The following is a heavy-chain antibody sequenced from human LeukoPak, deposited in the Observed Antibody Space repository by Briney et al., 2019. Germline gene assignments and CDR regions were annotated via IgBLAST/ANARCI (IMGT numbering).Heavy chain of an antibody. Sequence: GGSPRLSCAASGFTFRSFSMNWVRQAPGKGLEWVSAIDSSTTRIYYANSVRGRFTISRDNAKNSLDLQMNSLRAEDTAVYYCVRGGTYCDSTCKGADYWGQGTLVAVSS. CDR2: IDSSTTRI. V-gene: IGHV3-21*01. D-gene: IGHD2/OR15-2a*01. CDR1: GFTFRSFS. CDR3: VRGGTYCDSTCKGADY. J-gene: IGHJ4*02.